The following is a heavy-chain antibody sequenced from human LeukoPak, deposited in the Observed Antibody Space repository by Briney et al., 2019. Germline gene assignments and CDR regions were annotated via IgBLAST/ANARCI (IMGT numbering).Heavy chain of an antibody. CDR2: ISGGGVTT. J-gene: IGHJ5*02. V-gene: IGHV3-23*01. CDR3: ARESPVAAVGRSWFDP. D-gene: IGHD6-13*01. Sequence: GGSLRLSCAASGFTFSSYAMSWVRQAPGKGLEWVSTISGGGVTTYYADYVKGRLTISRDNSKNTVSLQMNSLRDDDTAVYFCARESPVAAVGRSWFDPWGQGTLVTVSS. CDR1: GFTFSSYA.